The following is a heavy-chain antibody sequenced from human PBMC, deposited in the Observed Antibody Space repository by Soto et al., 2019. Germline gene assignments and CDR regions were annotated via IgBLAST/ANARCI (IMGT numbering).Heavy chain of an antibody. CDR3: ARHFTKSSSWPYYFDY. Sequence: ASVKVSCKASGYTFTTYGISWVRQAPGQGLEWMGWISAYSGSTKFAQKLQGRVTMTTDTSTTTAYMELRSLTSDDTAVYYCARHFTKSSSWPYYFDYWGQGTLVTVSS. V-gene: IGHV1-18*01. D-gene: IGHD6-13*01. J-gene: IGHJ4*02. CDR2: ISAYSGST. CDR1: GYTFTTYG.